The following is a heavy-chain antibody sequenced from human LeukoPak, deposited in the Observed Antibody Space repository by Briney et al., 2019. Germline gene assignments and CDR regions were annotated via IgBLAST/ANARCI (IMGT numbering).Heavy chain of an antibody. J-gene: IGHJ4*02. CDR1: GYTFTSYD. CDR3: ARALYSSSPVPVDY. V-gene: IGHV1-8*03. Sequence: ASVKVSCKASGYTFTSYDINWVRQATGQGLEWMGWMNPNSGNTGYAQKFQGRVTITRNTYISTAYMELSSLRSEDTAVYYCARALYSSSPVPVDYWGQGTLVTVSS. CDR2: MNPNSGNT. D-gene: IGHD6-6*01.